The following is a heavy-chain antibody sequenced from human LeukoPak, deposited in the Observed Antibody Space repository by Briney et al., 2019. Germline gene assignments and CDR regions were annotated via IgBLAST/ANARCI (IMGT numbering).Heavy chain of an antibody. V-gene: IGHV4-38-2*02. J-gene: IGHJ5*02. D-gene: IGHD6-6*01. CDR1: GGSISSGYY. CDR3: ARASISPNWFDP. Sequence: SETLSLTCTVSGGSISSGYYWGWIRQPPGKGLEWIGSIYHSGSTYYNPSLKSRVTTSVDTSRNQFSLKLSSVTAADTAVYYCARASISPNWFDPWGQGTLVTVSS. CDR2: IYHSGST.